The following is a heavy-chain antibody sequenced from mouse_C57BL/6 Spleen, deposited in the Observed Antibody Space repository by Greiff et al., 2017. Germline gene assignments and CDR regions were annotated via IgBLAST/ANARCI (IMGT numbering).Heavy chain of an antibody. J-gene: IGHJ4*01. V-gene: IGHV2-9-1*01. CDR1: GFSLTSYA. CDR3: ARSRYDGYYGYAMDY. D-gene: IGHD2-3*01. CDR2: IWTGGGS. Sequence: QVQLKESGPGLVAPSQSLSITCTVSGFSLTSYAISWVRQPPGKGLEWLGVIWTGGGSNYNSALKSRLSISQDNSKSQVFLKMKSLQTDDTASYYCARSRYDGYYGYAMDYWGQGTSVTVSS.